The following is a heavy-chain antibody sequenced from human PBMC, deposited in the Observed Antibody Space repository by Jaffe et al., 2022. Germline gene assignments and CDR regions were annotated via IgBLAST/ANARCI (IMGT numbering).Heavy chain of an antibody. J-gene: IGHJ6*03. CDR2: IIPIFGTA. CDR3: ARAHKVVLPAAHAAYYYYYMDV. V-gene: IGHV1-69*01. Sequence: QVQLVQSGAEVKKPGSSVKVSCKASGGTFSSYAINWVRQAPGQGLEWMGGIIPIFGTANYAQKFQGRVTITADESTSTAYMDLSSLRSEDTAVYYCARAHKVVLPAAHAAYYYYYMDVWGKGTTVTVSS. CDR1: GGTFSSYA. D-gene: IGHD2-2*01.